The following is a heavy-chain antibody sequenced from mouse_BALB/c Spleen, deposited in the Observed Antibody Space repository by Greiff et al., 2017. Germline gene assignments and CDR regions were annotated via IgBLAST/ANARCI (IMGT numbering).Heavy chain of an antibody. D-gene: IGHD1-1*01. J-gene: IGHJ4*01. CDR2: ISSGGST. V-gene: IGHV5-6-5*01. Sequence: EVQRVESGGGLVKPGGSLKLSCAASGFTFSSYAMSWVRQTPEKRLEWVASISSGGSTYYPDSVKGRFTISRDNARNILYLQMSSLRSEDTAMYYCARAITKGAMDYWGQGTSVTVSS. CDR1: GFTFSSYA. CDR3: ARAITKGAMDY.